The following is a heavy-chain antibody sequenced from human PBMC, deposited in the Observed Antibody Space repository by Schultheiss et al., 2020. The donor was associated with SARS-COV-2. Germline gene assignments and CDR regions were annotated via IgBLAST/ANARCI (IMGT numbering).Heavy chain of an antibody. Sequence: GGSLRLSCAASGFTFSSYAMHWVRQAPGKGLEWVAVISYDGSNKYYADSVKGRFTISRDNSKNTLYLQMNSLRAEDTAVYYCARGADSSTLDYWGQGTLVTVSS. CDR1: GFTFSSYA. V-gene: IGHV3-30*04. CDR3: ARGADSSTLDY. D-gene: IGHD2-2*01. J-gene: IGHJ4*02. CDR2: ISYDGSNK.